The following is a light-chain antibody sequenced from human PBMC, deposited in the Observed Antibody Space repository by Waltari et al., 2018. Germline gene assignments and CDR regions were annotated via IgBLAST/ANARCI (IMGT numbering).Light chain of an antibody. J-gene: IGLJ1*01. CDR3: QAWDSGPAV. CDR1: KWGDQY. Sequence: SELAQPPSGSVSPGQTASITCSGDKWGDQYVSWFQQRPGQSPPLVIYQAKERPSGIPERFSASNSGTPATLPISGTQALDEADYYCQAWDSGPAVFGTGTKFTVL. V-gene: IGLV3-1*01. CDR2: QAK.